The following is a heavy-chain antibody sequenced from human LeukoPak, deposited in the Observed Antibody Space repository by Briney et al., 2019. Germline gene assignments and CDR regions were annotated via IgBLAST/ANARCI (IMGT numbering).Heavy chain of an antibody. V-gene: IGHV3-30*02. J-gene: IGHJ1*01. D-gene: IGHD4-17*01. CDR3: ATVIMVSNDYEEVAEYFQH. CDR2: IRYDGSNK. CDR1: GFTFSSYG. Sequence: GGSLRLSCAASGFTFSSYGMHWVRQAPGKGLEWVAFIRYDGSNKYYADSVKGRFTISRDNAKNSLYLQMNSLRAEDTAIYYCATVIMVSNDYEEVAEYFQHWGQGTLVTVSS.